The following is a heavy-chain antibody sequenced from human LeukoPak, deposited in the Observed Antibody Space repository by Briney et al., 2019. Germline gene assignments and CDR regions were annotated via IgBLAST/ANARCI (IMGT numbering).Heavy chain of an antibody. CDR1: GGSISSYY. Sequence: SETLSLTCTVSGGSISSYYWSWIRQPPGKGLEWIGYIYYSGSTNYNPSLKSRVTISVDTSKNQFSLKLSSVTAADTAVYYCARSLYYGDLYYFDHWGQGTLVTVSS. V-gene: IGHV4-59*01. CDR3: ARSLYYGDLYYFDH. D-gene: IGHD4-17*01. CDR2: IYYSGST. J-gene: IGHJ4*02.